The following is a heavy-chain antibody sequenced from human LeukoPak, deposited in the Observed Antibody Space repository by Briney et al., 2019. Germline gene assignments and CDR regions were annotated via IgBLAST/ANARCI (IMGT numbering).Heavy chain of an antibody. CDR3: AKQGAARQDYYMDV. CDR2: IIPIFGTA. D-gene: IGHD5-18*01. Sequence: GASVKVSCKASGGTFSSYAISWVRQAPGQGLEWMGRIIPIFGTANYAQKFQGRVTITADIVSSTAYMEVNSLTSEDTAAYFCAKQGAARQDYYMDVWGNGTTVIVSS. V-gene: IGHV1-69*06. CDR1: GGTFSSYA. J-gene: IGHJ6*03.